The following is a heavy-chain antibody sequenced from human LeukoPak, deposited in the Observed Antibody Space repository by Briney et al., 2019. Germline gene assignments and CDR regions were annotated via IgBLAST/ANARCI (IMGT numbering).Heavy chain of an antibody. J-gene: IGHJ4*02. CDR1: GFTFSSYA. Sequence: GGSLRLSCAASGFTFSSYAMSWVRQAPGKGLEWVSAISGSGDSTYYSDSVKGRFTISRDNSKNTLYVQMNSRRAEDTAVYSCANPLFWDYYDSSGYWGYWGRGTLVTVSS. CDR2: ISGSGDST. CDR3: ANPLFWDYYDSSGYWGY. D-gene: IGHD3-22*01. V-gene: IGHV3-23*01.